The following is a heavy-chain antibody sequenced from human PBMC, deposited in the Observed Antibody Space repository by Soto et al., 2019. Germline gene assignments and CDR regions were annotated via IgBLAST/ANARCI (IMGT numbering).Heavy chain of an antibody. CDR3: ARVRFPSAPRRPLDYYFMDV. CDR2: ISGGGSGR. D-gene: IGHD6-6*01. Sequence: VQLVESGGGLVQPGGSLRLSCAASGFTFGSYAMTWVRQAPGKGLEWASCISGGGSGRYYSDSVEARFTISRDNPKNLLYLQMNTLRAEDTAVYFCARVRFPSAPRRPLDYYFMDVWGNGTTITVSS. V-gene: IGHV3-23*04. J-gene: IGHJ6*03. CDR1: GFTFGSYA.